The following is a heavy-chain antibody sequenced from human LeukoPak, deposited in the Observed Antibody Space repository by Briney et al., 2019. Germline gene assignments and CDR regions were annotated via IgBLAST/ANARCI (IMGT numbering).Heavy chain of an antibody. CDR2: TSGDNVNT. V-gene: IGHV1-18*04. J-gene: IGHJ5*02. CDR3: VRDWEWKAARNLFDP. Sequence: GASVKVSCKASGYTFTGYYMHWVRQAPGQGLEWMGWTSGDNVNTYYAQKFLGRVIMTTDISTTTAYMELRSLRPDDTAVYYCVRDWEWKAARNLFDPWGQGTRVTVSS. D-gene: IGHD6-6*01. CDR1: GYTFTGYY.